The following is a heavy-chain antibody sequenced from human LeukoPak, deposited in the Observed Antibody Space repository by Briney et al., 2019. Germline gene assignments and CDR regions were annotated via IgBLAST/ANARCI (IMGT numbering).Heavy chain of an antibody. CDR1: GFTFSNYG. V-gene: IGHV3-30*18. D-gene: IGHD2-15*01. Sequence: GGSLRLSCAASGFTFSNYGMHWVRQAPGKGLEWVAVISYDESDKYYADSVKGRFTTSRDNSKNTLYLQINSLRPEDTAVYYCAKGVVAATNAAYYGMDVWGQGTTVTVSS. J-gene: IGHJ6*02. CDR3: AKGVVAATNAAYYGMDV. CDR2: ISYDESDK.